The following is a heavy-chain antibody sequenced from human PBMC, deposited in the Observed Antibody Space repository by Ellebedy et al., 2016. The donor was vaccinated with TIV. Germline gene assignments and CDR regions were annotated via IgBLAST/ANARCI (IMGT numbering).Heavy chain of an antibody. CDR2: INPSGGST. CDR1: GYTFTSYQ. J-gene: IGHJ4*02. D-gene: IGHD1-26*01. Sequence: ASVKVSCKGSGYTFTSYQMHWVRQAPGQGLEWMGIINPSGGSTSYTQKFQGRVTMTRDTSTSTVYMELSSLRSEDTAVYYCARDGTFKDYWGQGTLVTVSS. CDR3: ARDGTFKDY. V-gene: IGHV1-46*01.